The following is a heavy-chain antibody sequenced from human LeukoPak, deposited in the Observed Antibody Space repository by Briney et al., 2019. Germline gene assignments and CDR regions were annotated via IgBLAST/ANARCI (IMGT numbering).Heavy chain of an antibody. V-gene: IGHV1-2*02. CDR2: INPNSGGT. CDR3: ARSLWVAVAGRKTDY. CDR1: GYTFTSYG. Sequence: ASVKVSCKASGYTFTSYGISWVRQAPGQGLEWMGWINPNSGGTNYAQKFQGRVTMTRDTSISTAYMELSRLRSDDTAVYYCARSLWVAVAGRKTDYWGQGTLVTVSS. J-gene: IGHJ4*02. D-gene: IGHD6-19*01.